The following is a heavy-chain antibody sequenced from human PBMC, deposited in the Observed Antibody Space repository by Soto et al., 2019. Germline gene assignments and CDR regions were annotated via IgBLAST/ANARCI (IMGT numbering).Heavy chain of an antibody. CDR3: ARGGDGSSWFRFGY. CDR1: GFTVSSNY. Sequence: EVQLVESGGGLIQPGGSLRLSCAASGFTVSSNYMSWVRQAPGKGLEWVSVIYSGGSTYYADSVKGRFTTSRDNSKNKLYLQMNSLSAEDTAVYYCARGGDGSSWFRFGYWGQGTLVTVSS. CDR2: IYSGGST. D-gene: IGHD6-13*01. J-gene: IGHJ4*02. V-gene: IGHV3-53*01.